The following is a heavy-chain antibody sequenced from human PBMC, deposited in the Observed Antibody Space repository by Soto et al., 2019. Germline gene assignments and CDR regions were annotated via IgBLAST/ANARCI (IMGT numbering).Heavy chain of an antibody. CDR3: ARQITYYDILTGYGVYYYYGMDV. Sequence: SETLYLTCTVCGGSISSSSYYWGWIRQPPGKRLEWIGSIYYSGSTYYNPSLKSRVTISVDTSKNQFSLKLSSVTAADTAVYYCARQITYYDILTGYGVYYYYGMDVWGQGTTVS. J-gene: IGHJ6*02. D-gene: IGHD3-9*01. CDR2: IYYSGST. CDR1: GGSISSSSYY. V-gene: IGHV4-39*01.